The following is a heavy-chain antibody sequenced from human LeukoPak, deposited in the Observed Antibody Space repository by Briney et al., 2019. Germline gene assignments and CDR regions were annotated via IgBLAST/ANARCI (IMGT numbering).Heavy chain of an antibody. CDR1: GGSFSGYY. V-gene: IGHV4-34*01. D-gene: IGHD6-25*01. CDR2: INHSGST. Sequence: SETLSLTCAVYGGSFSGYYWSWIRQPPGKGLEWIGEINHSGSTNYNPSLKSRVTISVDTSKNQFSLKLSSVAAADTAVYYGARGPAAHGSHSTDYWGQGTLVTVSS. J-gene: IGHJ4*02. CDR3: ARGPAAHGSHSTDY.